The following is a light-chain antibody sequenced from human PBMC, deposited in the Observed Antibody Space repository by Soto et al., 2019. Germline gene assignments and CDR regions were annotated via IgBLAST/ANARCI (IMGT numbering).Light chain of an antibody. CDR2: QDS. J-gene: IGLJ1*01. CDR1: KLGDKY. V-gene: IGLV3-1*01. Sequence: SYELTQPPSVSVSQGQTASITCSGDKLGDKYACWYHQKPGQSPVLVIYQDSKRPSGIPERFSGSNSGNTATLTISGTQAMDEADYYCQAWDSSTYVFGTGTNVTVL. CDR3: QAWDSSTYV.